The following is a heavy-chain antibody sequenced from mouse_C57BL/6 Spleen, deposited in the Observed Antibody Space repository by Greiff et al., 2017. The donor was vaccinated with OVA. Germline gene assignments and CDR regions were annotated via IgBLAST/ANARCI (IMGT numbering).Heavy chain of an antibody. CDR3: ANNWGFDY. D-gene: IGHD4-1*01. V-gene: IGHV1-85*01. J-gene: IGHJ2*01. CDR1: GYTFTSYD. Sequence: VQLQQSGPELVKPGASVTLSCKASGYTFTSYDINWVKQRPGQGLAWIGWIYPSDGRTKYNEKFKGKATLTVDTSASTAYMERHSLTSEDSAVYFCANNWGFDYWGQGTTLTVSS. CDR2: IYPSDGRT.